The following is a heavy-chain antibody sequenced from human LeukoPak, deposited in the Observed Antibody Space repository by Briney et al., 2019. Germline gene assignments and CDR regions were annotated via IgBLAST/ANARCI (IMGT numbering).Heavy chain of an antibody. J-gene: IGHJ4*02. CDR3: ARAFNSVAGTYYFDY. CDR1: GFTFSSYA. Sequence: PGGSLRLSCAASGFTFSSYAMNWVRQAPGKGLEWVSAICGSGGSTYYADSVKGRFTISRDNSKNTLYLQMNSLRAEDTAVYYCARAFNSVAGTYYFDYWGQGTLVTVSS. V-gene: IGHV3-23*01. CDR2: ICGSGGST. D-gene: IGHD6-19*01.